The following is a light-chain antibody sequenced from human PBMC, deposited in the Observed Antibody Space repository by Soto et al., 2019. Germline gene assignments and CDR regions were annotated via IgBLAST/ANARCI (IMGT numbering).Light chain of an antibody. CDR2: DAS. V-gene: IGKV1D-13*01. Sequence: AIQLTQSPSSLSASVGDRVTITCRASQGISSALAWYQQKPGKAPKLLNYDASSLESGVPSRFSGSGSGTDFTLTISSLQPEDFATYYCQQFNNRRTFGQGTRLEIK. CDR1: QGISSA. CDR3: QQFNNRRT. J-gene: IGKJ5*01.